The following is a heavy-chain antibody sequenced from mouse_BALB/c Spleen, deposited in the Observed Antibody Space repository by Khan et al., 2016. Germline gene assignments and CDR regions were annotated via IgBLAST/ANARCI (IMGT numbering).Heavy chain of an antibody. CDR3: ARIYYGGAY. J-gene: IGHJ3*01. D-gene: IGHD2-1*01. V-gene: IGHV14-3*02. CDR1: GFNIKDTY. Sequence: VQLQESGADLVKPGASVKLSCTASGFNIKDTYIHWVKQRPEQALEWIGRIDPANGNTEYDPKFQGKATITADISSNTAYLQLSSLTSEDTAFYYCARIYYGGAYWGQGTLVTVSA. CDR2: IDPANGNT.